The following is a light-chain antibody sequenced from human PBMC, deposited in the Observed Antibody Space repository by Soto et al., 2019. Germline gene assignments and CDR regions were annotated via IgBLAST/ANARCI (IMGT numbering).Light chain of an antibody. CDR1: QGISNY. J-gene: IGKJ1*01. CDR3: QKYNSAPPWT. V-gene: IGKV1-27*01. Sequence: DIQMTQSPSSLSASVGDRVTITCRASQGISNYLAWYQQKPGKVPKLLIYAASTLQSGVPSRFSGSGSETDFTLTISSLQPEDVATYYCQKYNSAPPWTFGQGTKVDIK. CDR2: AAS.